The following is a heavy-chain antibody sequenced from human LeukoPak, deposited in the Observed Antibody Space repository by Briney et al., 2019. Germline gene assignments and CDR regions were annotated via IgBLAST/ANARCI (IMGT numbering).Heavy chain of an antibody. CDR2: IHPEGNEK. CDR3: ARGDDFSGDH. Sequence: QPAGSLSLSCAVSGFTFSNFWMSWVRQAPGRGLEWVANIHPEGNEKYNVESVKGRFTISRDNTKNLLFLQMNGLRVEDTAVYYCARGDDFSGDHWGQGTLVTVSS. J-gene: IGHJ4*02. V-gene: IGHV3-7*04. CDR1: GFTFSNFW. D-gene: IGHD1-1*01.